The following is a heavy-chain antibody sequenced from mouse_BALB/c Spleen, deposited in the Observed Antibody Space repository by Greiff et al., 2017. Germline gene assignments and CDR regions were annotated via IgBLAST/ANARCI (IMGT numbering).Heavy chain of an antibody. J-gene: IGHJ4*01. CDR3: ARGNWDGHAMDY. D-gene: IGHD4-1*01. V-gene: IGHV1-81*01. Sequence: QVQLQQSGPELVKPGASVKMSCKASGYTFTDYVISWVKQRTGQGLEWIGEIYPGSGSTYYNEKFKGKATLTADKSSNTAYMQLSSLTSEDSAVYFCARGNWDGHAMDYWGQGTSVTVSS. CDR2: IYPGSGST. CDR1: GYTFTDYV.